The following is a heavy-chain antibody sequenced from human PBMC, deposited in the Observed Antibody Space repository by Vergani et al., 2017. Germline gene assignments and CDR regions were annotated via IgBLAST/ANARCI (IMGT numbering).Heavy chain of an antibody. Sequence: EVQLVESGGGLVQPGGSLRLSCAASGFTFSSYEMNWVRQAPGKGLEWVSYISSSGSTIYDADSVKGRFTISRDNAKNSLYLQMNSLRAEDTAVYYCARDQTSGFGDWFDPWGQGTLVTVSS. D-gene: IGHD3-10*01. CDR1: GFTFSSYE. CDR3: ARDQTSGFGDWFDP. CDR2: ISSSGSTI. J-gene: IGHJ5*02. V-gene: IGHV3-48*03.